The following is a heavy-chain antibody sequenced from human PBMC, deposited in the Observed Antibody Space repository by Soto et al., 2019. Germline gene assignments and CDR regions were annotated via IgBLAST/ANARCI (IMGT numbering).Heavy chain of an antibody. CDR3: ARKHSLDYIRWGLDP. CDR1: GYPFSDNQ. D-gene: IGHD4-4*01. J-gene: IGHJ5*02. V-gene: IGHV1-2*02. CDR2: INPKSDDT. Sequence: ASVKVSCKASGYPFSDNQIHWLRRAPGQGLEWMGRINPKSDDTNYAQKFQGRVTMTRDTSIDTAYLELTGLTSDDTATYYCARKHSLDYIRWGLDPWGQGTLVTVYS.